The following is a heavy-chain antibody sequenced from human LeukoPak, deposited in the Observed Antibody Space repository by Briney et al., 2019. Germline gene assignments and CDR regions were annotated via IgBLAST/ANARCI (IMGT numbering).Heavy chain of an antibody. J-gene: IGHJ4*02. CDR1: GFSLSTSGMC. Sequence: RESGPALVKPTQTLTLTCTFFGFSLSTSGMCVSRIRQPPGKALERLARIDWDDDKYYSTSLKTRLTISKDTSKNQVVLTMTNMDPVDTATYYCARIRPSGSGNYWAFDYWGQGTLVTVSS. V-gene: IGHV2-70*11. CDR2: IDWDDDK. CDR3: ARIRPSGSGNYWAFDY. D-gene: IGHD3-10*01.